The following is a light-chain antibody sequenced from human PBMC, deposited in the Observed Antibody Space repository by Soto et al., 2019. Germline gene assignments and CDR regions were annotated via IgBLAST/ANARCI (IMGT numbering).Light chain of an antibody. CDR1: QSISSNY. V-gene: IGKV3-20*01. CDR2: GAS. CDR3: QQYGSWT. J-gene: IGKJ1*01. Sequence: EIVLTQSPGTLSLSPGERATLSCRASQSISSNYLAWYQQKPGQAPRLLIYGASSRATGIPDRFSGSGSGQQFSLTISRLAPEDAAIINCQQYGSWTFGQGTKVEIK.